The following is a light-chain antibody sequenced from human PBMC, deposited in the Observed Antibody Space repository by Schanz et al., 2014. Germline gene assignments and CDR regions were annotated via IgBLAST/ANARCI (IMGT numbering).Light chain of an antibody. Sequence: EIVLTQSPGTLSLSPGERATLSCRASQSVSSYLAWYQQKPGQAPRLLIYDASNRATGIPARFSGSGSGTDFTLTISSLEPEDFAVYYCQQYGRSLWTFGQGTKVEIK. CDR2: DAS. J-gene: IGKJ1*01. CDR3: QQYGRSLWT. CDR1: QSVSSY. V-gene: IGKV3-11*01.